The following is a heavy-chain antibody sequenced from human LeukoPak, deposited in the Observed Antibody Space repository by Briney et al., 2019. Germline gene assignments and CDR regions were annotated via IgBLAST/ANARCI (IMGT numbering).Heavy chain of an antibody. J-gene: IGHJ4*02. CDR3: AKGQRFYGEYYFDY. D-gene: IGHD4-17*01. CDR2: ISSSSSYI. CDR1: GFTFSTHG. V-gene: IGHV3-21*04. Sequence: GGTLRLSCAASGFTFSTHGMHWVRQAPGKGLEWVSSISSSSSYIYYADSVKGRFTISRDNAKNSLYLQMNSLRAEDTAVYYCAKGQRFYGEYYFDYWGQGTLVTVSS.